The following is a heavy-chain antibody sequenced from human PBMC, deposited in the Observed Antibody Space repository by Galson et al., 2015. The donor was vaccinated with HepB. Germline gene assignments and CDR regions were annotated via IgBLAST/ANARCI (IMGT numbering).Heavy chain of an antibody. D-gene: IGHD6-13*01. Sequence: SVKVSCKASGYTFTSYAMHWVRQAPGQRLEWMGWINAGNGNTKYSQKFQGRVTITRDTSASTAYMELSSLRSEDTAVYYCALVADSSSWYPPGNYFDYWGQGTLVTVSS. J-gene: IGHJ4*02. CDR1: GYTFTSYA. CDR3: ALVADSSSWYPPGNYFDY. V-gene: IGHV1-3*01. CDR2: INAGNGNT.